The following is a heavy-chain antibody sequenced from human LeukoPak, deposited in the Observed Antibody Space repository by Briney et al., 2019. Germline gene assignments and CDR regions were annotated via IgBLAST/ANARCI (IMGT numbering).Heavy chain of an antibody. D-gene: IGHD3-22*01. Sequence: PSETLSLTCAVYGGSFSGYYWSWIRQPAGKGLEWIGLIYTSGSTNYNPSLKSRVTMSIDTSKKQFSLRLSSVTAADTAVYYCARTPIYYFDNSGYYNWGQGTLVTVSS. CDR3: ARTPIYYFDNSGYYN. CDR1: GGSFSGYY. CDR2: IYTSGST. J-gene: IGHJ4*02. V-gene: IGHV4-59*10.